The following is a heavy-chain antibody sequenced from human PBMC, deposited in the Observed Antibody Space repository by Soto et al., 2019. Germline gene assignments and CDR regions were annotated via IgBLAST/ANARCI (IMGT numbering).Heavy chain of an antibody. CDR1: GGTFSSYA. V-gene: IGHV1-69*13. CDR2: IIPIFGTA. D-gene: IGHD3-22*01. Sequence: VASVKVSCKASGGTFSSYAISWVRQAPGQGLEWMGGIIPIFGTANYAQKFQGRVTITADESTSTAYMELSSLRSEDTAVYYCARDFSYDSSGSAFDYWGQGTLVTVSS. CDR3: ARDFSYDSSGSAFDY. J-gene: IGHJ4*02.